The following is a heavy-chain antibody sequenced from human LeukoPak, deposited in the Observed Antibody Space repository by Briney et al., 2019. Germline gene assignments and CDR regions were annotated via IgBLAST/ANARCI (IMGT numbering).Heavy chain of an antibody. CDR3: SREVDE. CDR1: GFTFRSYC. Sequence: GGSLRLSCAASGFTFRSYCMKWVRQAPGKGLEGVSSISSSSSYIYYADSVKGRFTNSSDNDQQSLYLEVNSLIAEDTAVFLCSREVDEWGQGTLVTLSA. V-gene: IGHV3-21*01. CDR2: ISSSSSYI. J-gene: IGHJ4*02.